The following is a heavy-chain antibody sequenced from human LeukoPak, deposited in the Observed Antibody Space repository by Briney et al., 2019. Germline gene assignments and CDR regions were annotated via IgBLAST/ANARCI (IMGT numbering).Heavy chain of an antibody. CDR3: ARGFCSSTSCYMDV. CDR2: INPNSGGT. CDR1: GYTFTGYY. V-gene: IGHV1-2*02. Sequence: ASVKVSCKASGYTFTGYYMHWVRQAPGQGLEWMGGINPNSGGTNYAQKFQGRVTMTRDTSISTAYMDLSRLRSDDTAVYYCARGFCSSTSCYMDVWGKGTTVTVSS. J-gene: IGHJ6*03. D-gene: IGHD2-2*01.